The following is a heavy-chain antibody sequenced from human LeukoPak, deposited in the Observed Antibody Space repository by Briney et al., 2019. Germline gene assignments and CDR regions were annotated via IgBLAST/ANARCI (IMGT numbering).Heavy chain of an antibody. V-gene: IGHV3-7*01. CDR2: IKQDGSEK. Sequence: GGSLRLSCAASGFTFSSYGMSWVRQAPGKGLEWVANIKQDGSEKYYVDSVKGRFTISRDNAKNSLYLQMNSLRAEDTAVYYCARDSSYCGGDCYSDYWGQGTLVPVSS. D-gene: IGHD2-21*02. J-gene: IGHJ4*02. CDR1: GFTFSSYG. CDR3: ARDSSYCGGDCYSDY.